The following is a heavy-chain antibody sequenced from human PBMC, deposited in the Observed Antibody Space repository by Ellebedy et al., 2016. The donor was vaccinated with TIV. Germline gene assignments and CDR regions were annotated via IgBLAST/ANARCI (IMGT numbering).Heavy chain of an antibody. Sequence: GESLKISCAASGFTFDEYGLSWVRQPPGKGLEWVAGINWNGGSTGYADSVKGRFTISRDNAKNSLYLQMNSLRAEDTAVYYCAAVQYWEAVFDMWGQGTMVTVSS. V-gene: IGHV3-20*04. CDR2: INWNGGST. CDR1: GFTFDEYG. CDR3: AAVQYWEAVFDM. D-gene: IGHD2-8*02. J-gene: IGHJ3*02.